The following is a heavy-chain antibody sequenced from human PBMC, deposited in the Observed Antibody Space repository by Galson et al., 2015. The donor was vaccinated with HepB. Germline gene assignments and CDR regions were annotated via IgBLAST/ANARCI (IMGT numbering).Heavy chain of an antibody. V-gene: IGHV3-21*01. Sequence: SLRLSCAASGFTFSSYSMNWVRQAPGKGLEWVSSISSSSSYIYYADSVKGRFTISRDNAKNSLYLQMNSLRAEDTAVYYCARGASLGYSSWFDPWGQGTLVTVSS. D-gene: IGHD4/OR15-4a*01. CDR1: GFTFSSYS. CDR3: ARGASLGYSSWFDP. J-gene: IGHJ5*02. CDR2: ISSSSSYI.